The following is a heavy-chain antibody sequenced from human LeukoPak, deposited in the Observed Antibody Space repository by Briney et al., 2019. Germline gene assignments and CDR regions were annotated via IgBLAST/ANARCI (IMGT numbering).Heavy chain of an antibody. CDR1: GFTFSSYA. CDR2: ISGSGGST. CDR3: AKDRSCTNDICHGDFDY. Sequence: GGSLTLYCAASGFTFSSYAVSWVRQAPGMGREWVSSISGSGGSTYSADTGKGRFTISRDNSKNTPYLQMTSLRAEDTALYYCAKDRSCTNDICHGDFDYWGQGTLVTVSS. D-gene: IGHD2-8*01. J-gene: IGHJ4*02. V-gene: IGHV3-23*01.